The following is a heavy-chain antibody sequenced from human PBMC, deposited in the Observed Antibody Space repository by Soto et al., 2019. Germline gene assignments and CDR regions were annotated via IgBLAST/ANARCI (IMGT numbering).Heavy chain of an antibody. CDR2: MYFNEST. Sequence: PSETLSLTCSASGGSISSYFLNWIRQAPGKGLEWIGYMYFNESTNYNPSLKSRVAISLDTSKNLFSLKLTSVTASDTAMYYCARDHKEAFDIWGQGTLVTVSS. CDR3: ARDHKEAFDI. CDR1: GGSISSYF. V-gene: IGHV4-59*01. J-gene: IGHJ3*02.